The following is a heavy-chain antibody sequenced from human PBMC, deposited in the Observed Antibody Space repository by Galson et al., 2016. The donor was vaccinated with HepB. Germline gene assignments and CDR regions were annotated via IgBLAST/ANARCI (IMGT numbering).Heavy chain of an antibody. Sequence: SLRLSCAASGFTFSSYSMNWVRQAPGKGLEWVSYISSSSGTIYYADSVSGRFTISRDSAKNSLYLQMNRLRDEDTAVYYCARAMNSCDSTGYHDPYYFDFWGQGTLVTVSS. CDR2: ISSSSGTI. CDR3: ARAMNSCDSTGYHDPYYFDF. J-gene: IGHJ4*02. D-gene: IGHD3-22*01. V-gene: IGHV3-48*02. CDR1: GFTFSSYS.